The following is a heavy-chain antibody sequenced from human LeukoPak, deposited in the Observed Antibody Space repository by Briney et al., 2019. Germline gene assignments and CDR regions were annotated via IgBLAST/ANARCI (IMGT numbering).Heavy chain of an antibody. V-gene: IGHV3-21*05. CDR1: GFTFSSYS. CDR3: ARSITMVRGVIDY. D-gene: IGHD3-10*01. J-gene: IGHJ4*02. Sequence: GGSLRLSCAASGFTFSSYSMNWVRQAPGKGLEWVSYISSSSSYIYYADSVKGRFTISRDNAKNSLYLQMNSLRAEDTAVYYCARSITMVRGVIDYWGQGTLVTVSS. CDR2: ISSSSSYI.